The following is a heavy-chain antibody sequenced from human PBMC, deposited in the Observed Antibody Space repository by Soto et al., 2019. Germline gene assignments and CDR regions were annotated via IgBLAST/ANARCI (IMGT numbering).Heavy chain of an antibody. CDR3: ARRSSYLSPKFDY. D-gene: IGHD6-19*01. Sequence: ETLSLTCTVSGGSISSSSYYWGWIRQPPGKGLEWIGSIYYSGSTYCNPSLKSRVTISVDTSKNQFSLKLSSVTAADTAVYYCARRSSYLSPKFDYWGQGTLVTVSS. CDR1: GGSISSSSYY. CDR2: IYYSGST. V-gene: IGHV4-39*01. J-gene: IGHJ4*02.